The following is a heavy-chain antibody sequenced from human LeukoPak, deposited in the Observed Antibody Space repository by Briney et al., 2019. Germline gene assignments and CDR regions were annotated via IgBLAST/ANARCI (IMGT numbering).Heavy chain of an antibody. Sequence: GGSLRLSCAASGFNFGSYWMSWVRQAPGKGLEWVAHIKEDGARENYVDSVKGRFTISRDNAKNALYLQMNNLRAEDTALYFCTRDGWGNVLDPWGQGTLVTVSS. CDR2: IKEDGARE. CDR3: TRDGWGNVLDP. CDR1: GFNFGSYW. J-gene: IGHJ5*02. V-gene: IGHV3-7*01. D-gene: IGHD2-8*02.